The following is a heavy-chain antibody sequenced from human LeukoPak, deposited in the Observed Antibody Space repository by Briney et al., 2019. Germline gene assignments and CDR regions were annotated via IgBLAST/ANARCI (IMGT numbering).Heavy chain of an antibody. CDR1: GAPISSNNW. D-gene: IGHD3-9*01. J-gene: IGHJ6*02. CDR2: IYHSGST. V-gene: IGHV4-4*02. Sequence: SETLSLTCAVSGAPISSNNWWWSWVRQPPGKGLEWIGEIYHSGSTNYNPSLKSRVTMSVDKSKNQFSLKLSSVTAADTAVYYCARNAMEAQVPWDILTGYYNGGYYYGMDVWGQGTTVTVSS. CDR3: ARNAMEAQVPWDILTGYYNGGYYYGMDV.